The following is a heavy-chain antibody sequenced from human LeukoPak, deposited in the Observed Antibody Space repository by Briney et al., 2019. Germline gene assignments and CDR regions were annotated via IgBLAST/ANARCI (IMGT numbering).Heavy chain of an antibody. Sequence: ASVKVSCKASGYTFTGYYMHWVRQAPGQGLEWMGWINPNSGGTNYAQKFQGRVTMTRDTSISTAYMELSRLRSDDTAVYYCAGLLSGSYRRAPFDYWGQGTLVTVSS. CDR1: GYTFTGYY. V-gene: IGHV1-2*02. J-gene: IGHJ4*02. CDR3: AGLLSGSYRRAPFDY. CDR2: INPNSGGT. D-gene: IGHD1-26*01.